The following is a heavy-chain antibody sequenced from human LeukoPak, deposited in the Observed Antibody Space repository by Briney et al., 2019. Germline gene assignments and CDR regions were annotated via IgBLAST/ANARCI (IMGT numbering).Heavy chain of an antibody. J-gene: IGHJ4*02. D-gene: IGHD6-19*01. V-gene: IGHV4-4*07. CDR3: AGRAQTTGWSFDY. CDR2: IHTSGST. Sequence: SETLSLTCLVSGGSITSYHWTWIRQPAGKGLQWTGQIHTSGSTNYNPSLKSRVAMSVDTSKNQFSLDLSSVTAADTAVYYCAGRAQTTGWSFDYWGQGALVTVSS. CDR1: GGSITSYH.